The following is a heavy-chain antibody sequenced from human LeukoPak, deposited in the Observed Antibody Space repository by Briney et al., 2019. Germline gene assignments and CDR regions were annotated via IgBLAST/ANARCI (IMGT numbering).Heavy chain of an antibody. CDR1: GYTFTGYY. Sequence: ASVKVSCKASGYTFTGYYMHWVRQAPGQGLEWMGWINPNSGGTNYAQKFQGRVTMTRDTSTSTVYMELSSLRSEDTAVYYCARVVENDALDIWGQGTMVTVSS. D-gene: IGHD2-15*01. J-gene: IGHJ3*02. V-gene: IGHV1-2*02. CDR2: INPNSGGT. CDR3: ARVVENDALDI.